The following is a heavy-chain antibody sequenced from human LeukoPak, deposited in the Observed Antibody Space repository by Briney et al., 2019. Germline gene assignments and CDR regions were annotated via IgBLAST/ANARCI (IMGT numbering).Heavy chain of an antibody. D-gene: IGHD3-22*01. J-gene: IGHJ4*02. CDR1: GGTFSSYA. V-gene: IGHV1-69*05. Sequence: GASVKVSCKASGGTFSSYAISWVRQAPGQGLEWMGGIIPIFGTANYAQKFQGRVTITTDECTSTAYMELSSLRSEDTAVYYCARDGLTYDSSAQTLWGQGTLVTVSS. CDR2: IIPIFGTA. CDR3: ARDGLTYDSSAQTL.